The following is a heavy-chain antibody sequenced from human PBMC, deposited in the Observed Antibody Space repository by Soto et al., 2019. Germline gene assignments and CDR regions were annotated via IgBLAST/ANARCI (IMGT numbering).Heavy chain of an antibody. J-gene: IGHJ6*02. CDR3: AKAVPGVLRFLEWLFNYYGMDV. CDR2: ISYDGSNK. CDR1: GFTFSSYG. Sequence: QVQLVESGGGVVQPGRSLRLSCAASGFTFSSYGMHWVRQAPGKGLEWVAGISYDGSNKYYADSLKGRFTISRDNSKNTLYLQMNSLRAEDTAVYYCAKAVPGVLRFLEWLFNYYGMDVWGQGTTVTVSS. D-gene: IGHD3-3*01. V-gene: IGHV3-30*18.